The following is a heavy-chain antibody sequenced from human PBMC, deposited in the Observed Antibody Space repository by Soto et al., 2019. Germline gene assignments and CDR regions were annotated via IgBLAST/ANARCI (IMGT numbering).Heavy chain of an antibody. J-gene: IGHJ6*02. Sequence: QVQLVQSGADVKKPGSSVKVSCKASGGSRNYNAFSWVRQAPGQGLEWMGGIVTVFGTANHAQKFQGRVTITADESTSSVYMELSSLTSEDTAVYYCARSGAYSSSQFGLDVCGQGTTVTVSS. D-gene: IGHD6-13*01. CDR3: ARSGAYSSSQFGLDV. CDR1: GGSRNYNA. V-gene: IGHV1-69*01. CDR2: IVTVFGTA.